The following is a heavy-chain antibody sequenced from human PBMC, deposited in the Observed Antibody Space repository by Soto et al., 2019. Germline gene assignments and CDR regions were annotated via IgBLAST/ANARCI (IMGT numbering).Heavy chain of an antibody. V-gene: IGHV1-24*01. Sequence: ASVKVFCKVSGYTLTELSMHWVRQAPGKGLEWMGGFDPEDGKTIYAQKFQGRVTMTEDTSTDTAYMELSSLRSEDTAVYYCATVVPGEVRGVTGFDYWGQGTLVTVSS. CDR2: FDPEDGKT. J-gene: IGHJ4*02. D-gene: IGHD3-10*01. CDR3: ATVVPGEVRGVTGFDY. CDR1: GYTLTELS.